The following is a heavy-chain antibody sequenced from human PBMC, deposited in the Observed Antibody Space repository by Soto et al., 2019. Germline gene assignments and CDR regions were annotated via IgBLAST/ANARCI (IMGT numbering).Heavy chain of an antibody. CDR3: VRDRRATPFDS. V-gene: IGHV3-30*03. Sequence: QVQLVESGGGVVQPGRSLRLSCAASGFTFSSSGMHWVRQAPGKGLYWVAVISYDGTNTYYADSVKGRFTISRDNSRNTLYLQRNSLRTEETAIYYCVRDRRATPFDSWGQGTLVTVSS. J-gene: IGHJ4*02. CDR2: ISYDGTNT. D-gene: IGHD5-12*01. CDR1: GFTFSSSG.